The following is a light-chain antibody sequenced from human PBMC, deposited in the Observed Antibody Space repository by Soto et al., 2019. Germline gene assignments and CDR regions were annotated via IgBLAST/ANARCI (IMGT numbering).Light chain of an antibody. V-gene: IGKV3-11*01. J-gene: IGKJ3*01. CDR1: RRVSSY. Sequence: EIVLTQSPAILSLSPGERAALSCRTSRRVSSYLAWYQQQPGQAPRLLIYDASNGETGILARFSGSGSGAGFTRTISSRESEDVAVYYCQQRRRWPFTFGPGTKVAI. CDR2: DAS. CDR3: QQRRRWPFT.